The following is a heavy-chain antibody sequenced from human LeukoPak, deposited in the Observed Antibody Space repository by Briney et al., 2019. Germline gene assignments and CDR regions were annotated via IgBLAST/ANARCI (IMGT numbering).Heavy chain of an antibody. J-gene: IGHJ6*03. CDR3: ARGPPRGKYYYMDV. Sequence: LSCRSEDFTLRSCEVHGVRHLTKKRLEWVSTIGTASDTYYPGSVEGRFTLSRDNAKNSLYLQMNSLTAGDTAVYYCARGPPRGKYYYMDVWGKGTTVTVSS. V-gene: IGHV3-13*01. D-gene: IGHD1-1*01. CDR2: IGTASDT. CDR1: DFTLRSCE.